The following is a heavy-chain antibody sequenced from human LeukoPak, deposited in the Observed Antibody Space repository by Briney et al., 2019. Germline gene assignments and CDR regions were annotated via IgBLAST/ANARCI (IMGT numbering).Heavy chain of an antibody. Sequence: ASVKVSCKASGYTFTSYGISWVRQAPGQGLEWMGWISAYNGNTNYAQKLQGRVTMTTDTPTSTAYMELRSLRSDDTAVYYCARGPLDYYDSSGYYPFDYWGQGTLVTVSS. J-gene: IGHJ4*02. V-gene: IGHV1-18*01. CDR3: ARGPLDYYDSSGYYPFDY. CDR2: ISAYNGNT. CDR1: GYTFTSYG. D-gene: IGHD3-22*01.